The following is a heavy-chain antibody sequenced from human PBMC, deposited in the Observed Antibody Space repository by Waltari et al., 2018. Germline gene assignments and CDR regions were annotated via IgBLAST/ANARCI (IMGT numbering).Heavy chain of an antibody. CDR2: ISSSGSTI. CDR1: GFTFSSYE. V-gene: IGHV3-48*03. D-gene: IGHD4-17*01. CDR3: ASPVTTHYYYYGMDV. Sequence: EVQLVESGGGLVQPGGSLRLSCAASGFTFSSYEMTWVRQAPGKGLEWVSSISSSGSTIYYADSVKGRFTISRDNAKNSLYLQMNSLRAEDTAVYYCASPVTTHYYYYGMDVWGQGTTVTVSS. J-gene: IGHJ6*02.